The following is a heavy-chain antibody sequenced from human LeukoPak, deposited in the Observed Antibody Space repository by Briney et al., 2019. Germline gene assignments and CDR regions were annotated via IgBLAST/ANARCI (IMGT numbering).Heavy chain of an antibody. CDR3: ARVPYYDSSGYLQDY. Sequence: PGGSLRLSCAASGFTFSSYEMNWVRQAPGKGLEWVSYISSSGSTIYYADSVKGRFTISRDNAKSSLYLQMNSLRAEDTAVYYCARVPYYDSSGYLQDYWGQGTLVTVSS. CDR2: ISSSGSTI. J-gene: IGHJ4*02. V-gene: IGHV3-48*03. CDR1: GFTFSSYE. D-gene: IGHD3-22*01.